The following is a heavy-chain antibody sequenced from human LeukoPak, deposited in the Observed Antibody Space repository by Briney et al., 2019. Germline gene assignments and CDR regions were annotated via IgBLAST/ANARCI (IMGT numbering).Heavy chain of an antibody. V-gene: IGHV3-30*18. J-gene: IGHJ4*02. Sequence: GGSLRLSCAASGFTFSSYGMHWVRQAPGKGLEWVAVISYDGSNKYYADSVKGRFTISRDNSKNTLYLQMNSLRAEDRAVYYCAKLGYDSSGYYHPDYWGQGTLVTVSS. CDR1: GFTFSSYG. CDR2: ISYDGSNK. CDR3: AKLGYDSSGYYHPDY. D-gene: IGHD3-22*01.